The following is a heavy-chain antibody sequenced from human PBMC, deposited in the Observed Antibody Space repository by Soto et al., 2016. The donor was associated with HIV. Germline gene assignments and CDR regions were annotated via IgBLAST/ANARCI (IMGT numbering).Heavy chain of an antibody. D-gene: IGHD4-4*01. CDR3: TRWHTNYDY. CDR2: IKSKANSYAT. Sequence: EVQLVESGGRLGPAWGGSLKLSCVASGFTFSGSTIHWVRQASGKGLEWVGRIKSKANSYATGICCVGERQGSPSPEMIQKKTAYLQMNSLKSEDTAVYHCTRWHTNYDYWGQGTLVTVSS. CDR1: GFTFSGST. J-gene: IGHJ4*02. V-gene: IGHV3-73*01.